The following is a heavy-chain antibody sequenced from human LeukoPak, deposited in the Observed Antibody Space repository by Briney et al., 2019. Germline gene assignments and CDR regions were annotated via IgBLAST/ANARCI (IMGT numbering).Heavy chain of an antibody. J-gene: IGHJ6*02. V-gene: IGHV3-48*01. CDR1: GFTFSSYI. CDR3: ARDYYDSSGYRFVLYGMDV. CDR2: ISSSSSTI. Sequence: GGSLRLSCAASGFTFSSYIMNWVRQAPGKGLEWVSHISSSSSTIYYADSVKGRFTISRDNAKNSLYLQMNSLRAEDTAVYYCARDYYDSSGYRFVLYGMDVWGRGTTVTVSS. D-gene: IGHD3-22*01.